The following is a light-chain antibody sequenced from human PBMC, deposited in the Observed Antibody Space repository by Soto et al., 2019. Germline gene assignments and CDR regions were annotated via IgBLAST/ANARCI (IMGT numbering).Light chain of an antibody. Sequence: EIVLTQSPGTLSLSPGERATLSCRASQSFSSNYLAWYQQKPGQGPRLLIYGASTRATGIPARFSGSGSGTEFTLTISSLQSDDFGVYYCQHNNNWPLTFGRGTKVDIK. CDR2: GAS. V-gene: IGKV3-15*01. CDR1: QSFSSN. J-gene: IGKJ1*01. CDR3: QHNNNWPLT.